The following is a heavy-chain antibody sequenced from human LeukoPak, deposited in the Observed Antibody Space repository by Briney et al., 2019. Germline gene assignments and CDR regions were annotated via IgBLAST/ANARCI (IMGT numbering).Heavy chain of an antibody. D-gene: IGHD7-27*01. J-gene: IGHJ4*02. CDR1: GLTLRNFA. Sequence: GGSLRLSCAATGLTLRNFAMSWVRQAPGKGLEWLANIKQDGSEKYYVDSVKGRFTISRDNAKNTLYLQMYSLRAEDTAVYYCATSNWGSNYWGQGTLVTVSS. V-gene: IGHV3-7*01. CDR3: ATSNWGSNY. CDR2: IKQDGSEK.